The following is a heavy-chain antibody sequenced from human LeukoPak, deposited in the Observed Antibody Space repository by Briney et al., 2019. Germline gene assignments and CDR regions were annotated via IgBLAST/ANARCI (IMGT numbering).Heavy chain of an antibody. V-gene: IGHV4-38-2*02. D-gene: IGHD5-24*01. CDR1: GYFINSNYY. CDR3: ARINTIMATFDY. J-gene: IGHJ4*02. Sequence: KSSETLSLTCTVSGYFINSNYYWGWIRQPPGKGLEGIATISHSGSTYYNPSLKSRVTISVETSKNQFSLKLSSVTAADTAVYYCARINTIMATFDYWGQGTLVTVSS. CDR2: ISHSGST.